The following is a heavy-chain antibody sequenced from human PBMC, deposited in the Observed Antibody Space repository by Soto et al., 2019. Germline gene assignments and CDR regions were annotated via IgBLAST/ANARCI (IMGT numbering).Heavy chain of an antibody. CDR1: GFTFSSYA. CDR3: AKDRPHHYDSSASFDY. Sequence: GGSLRLSCAASGFTFSSYAMSWVRQAPGKGLEWVSAISGSGGSTYYADSVKGRFTISRDNSKNTLYLQMNGLRAEDTAVYYCAKDRPHHYDSSASFDYWGQGTLVTVSS. V-gene: IGHV3-23*01. J-gene: IGHJ4*02. CDR2: ISGSGGST. D-gene: IGHD3-22*01.